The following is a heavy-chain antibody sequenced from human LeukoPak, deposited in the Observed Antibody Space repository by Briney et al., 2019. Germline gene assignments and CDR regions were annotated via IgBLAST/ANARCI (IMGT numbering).Heavy chain of an antibody. D-gene: IGHD2-15*01. J-gene: IGHJ4*02. CDR1: GYTFSSYY. Sequence: ASVKVSCKASGYTFSSYYVHWVRQAPGQGLEWMGMIIPSDGFTSYAQKFQGRVTMTRDMSTSTVYMELSSLRSDDTAVYYCARDNVVVAAISNDYWGQGTLVTVSS. CDR2: IIPSDGFT. CDR3: ARDNVVVAAISNDY. V-gene: IGHV1-46*01.